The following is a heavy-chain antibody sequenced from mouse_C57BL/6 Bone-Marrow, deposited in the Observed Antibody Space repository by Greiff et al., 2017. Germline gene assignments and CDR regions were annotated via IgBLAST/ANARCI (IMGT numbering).Heavy chain of an antibody. V-gene: IGHV1-55*01. CDR3: VCVSPYYGSTYGYFDV. CDR1: GYTFTSYW. J-gene: IGHJ1*03. D-gene: IGHD1-1*01. CDR2: IYPGSGST. Sequence: QVQLQQSGAELVKPGASVKMSCKASGYTFTSYWITWVKQKPGQGLEWIGDIYPGSGSTNYNEKFKSKATLTVDTSSSTAYMQLSSLTSEDSVVSYCVCVSPYYGSTYGYFDVWGTGTTVTVSS.